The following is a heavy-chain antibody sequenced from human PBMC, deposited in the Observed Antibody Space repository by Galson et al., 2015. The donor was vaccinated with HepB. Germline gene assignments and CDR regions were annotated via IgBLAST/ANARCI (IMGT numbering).Heavy chain of an antibody. J-gene: IGHJ4*02. D-gene: IGHD6-19*01. CDR1: GCTFTSYA. V-gene: IGHV1-3*01. CDR3: ARDPTNGGWYGCGLPDY. Sequence: SVKVSCKASGCTFTSYAMHWVRQAPGQRLEWMGWINAGNGNTKYSQKFQGRVTITRDTSASTAYMELSSLRSEDTAVYYCARDPTNGGWYGCGLPDYWGQGTLVTVSS. CDR2: INAGNGNT.